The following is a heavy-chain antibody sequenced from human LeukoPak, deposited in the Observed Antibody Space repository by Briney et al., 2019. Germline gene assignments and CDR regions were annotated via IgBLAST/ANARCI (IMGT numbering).Heavy chain of an antibody. V-gene: IGHV4-39*01. Sequence: PSETLSLTCTVSGGSIRSSSYYWGWIRQPPGKGLEWIGNIYYSGSTYYNPSLKSRLTISVDTSKNQFSLELSSVTAADTAVYYCARQPPYYYGLDVWGQGTTVTVSS. CDR1: GGSIRSSSYY. CDR3: ARQPPYYYGLDV. CDR2: IYYSGST. J-gene: IGHJ6*02.